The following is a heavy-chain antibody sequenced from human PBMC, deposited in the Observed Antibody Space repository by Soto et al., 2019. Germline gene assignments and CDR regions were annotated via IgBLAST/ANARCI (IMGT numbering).Heavy chain of an antibody. CDR3: ASARSWYWFDP. V-gene: IGHV4-59*01. CDR1: GGSISSYY. D-gene: IGHD6-13*01. CDR2: IYYSGST. J-gene: IGHJ5*02. Sequence: SETLSLTCTVSGGSISSYYWSWIRQPPGKGLEWIGYIYYSGSTNYNPSVKSRVTISVDTSKNQFSLKLSSVTAADTAVYYCASARSWYWFDPWGQGTLVTVSS.